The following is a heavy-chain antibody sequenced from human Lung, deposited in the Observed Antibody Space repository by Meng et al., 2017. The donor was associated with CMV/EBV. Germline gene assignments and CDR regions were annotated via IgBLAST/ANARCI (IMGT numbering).Heavy chain of an antibody. CDR2: ISGTSDYT. V-gene: IGHV3-21*06. CDR3: ASWNDIDDYMYSFDY. J-gene: IGHJ4*02. CDR1: GLSFNRHS. D-gene: IGHD1-1*01. Sequence: GESLKISCAGSGLSFNRHSLNWVRQTPGKGLEWVSRISGTSDYTWYADSVKGRFTISRDNARSSLYLQMNSLRPEDTAVYYCASWNDIDDYMYSFDYWGQGVXVXVSS.